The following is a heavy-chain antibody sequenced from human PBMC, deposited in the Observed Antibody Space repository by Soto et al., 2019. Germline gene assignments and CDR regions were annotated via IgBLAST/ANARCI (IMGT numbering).Heavy chain of an antibody. CDR3: ARLDYDILTGYYGNWFDP. CDR2: IYYSGST. V-gene: IGHV4-39*01. D-gene: IGHD3-9*01. CDR1: GGSISSSSYY. J-gene: IGHJ5*02. Sequence: SETLSLTCTVAGGSISSSSYYWGWIRQPPGKGLEWIGSIYYSGSTYYNPSLKSRVTISVDTSKNQFSLKLSSVTAADTAVYYCARLDYDILTGYYGNWFDPWGQGTLVTVSS.